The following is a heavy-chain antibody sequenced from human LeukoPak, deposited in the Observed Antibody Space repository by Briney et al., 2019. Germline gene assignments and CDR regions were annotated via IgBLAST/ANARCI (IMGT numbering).Heavy chain of an antibody. Sequence: PGGSLRLSCAASGFTFSSYSMNWVRQAPGKGLEWDSSISSSSSYIYYADSVKGRFTISRDNAKNSLYLQMNSLRAEDTAVYYCARRPGQLLWDGDYWGQGTLVTVSS. CDR2: ISSSSSYI. J-gene: IGHJ4*02. V-gene: IGHV3-21*01. D-gene: IGHD2-2*01. CDR1: GFTFSSYS. CDR3: ARRPGQLLWDGDY.